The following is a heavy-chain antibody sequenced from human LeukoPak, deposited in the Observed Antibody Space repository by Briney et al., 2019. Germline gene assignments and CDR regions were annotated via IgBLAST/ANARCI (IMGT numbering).Heavy chain of an antibody. CDR1: GGSISSYY. D-gene: IGHD3-10*01. Sequence: SETLSLTCNVSGGSISSYYWSWIRQSPDKGLEWIGYIYYSGNTNYNPSLKSRVTISVDTSKNQFSLKLNSVTAADTAVYLCARSSGSGSIYYYGMDVWGQGTTVTVSS. CDR3: ARSSGSGSIYYYGMDV. CDR2: IYYSGNT. J-gene: IGHJ6*02. V-gene: IGHV4-59*01.